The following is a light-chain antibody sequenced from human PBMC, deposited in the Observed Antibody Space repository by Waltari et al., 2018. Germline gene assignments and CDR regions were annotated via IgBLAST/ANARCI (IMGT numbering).Light chain of an antibody. CDR1: QTVSSN. J-gene: IGKJ1*01. Sequence: EIGMTQSPGTLSVSPGERVTLSCRASQTVSSNLALYQQKPGQAPRLLISGASTRATGIPARFSGSGSGTEFTLTISSLQSEDSAIFYCQQYNDWPPTFGQGTKVEIK. CDR2: GAS. CDR3: QQYNDWPPT. V-gene: IGKV3-15*01.